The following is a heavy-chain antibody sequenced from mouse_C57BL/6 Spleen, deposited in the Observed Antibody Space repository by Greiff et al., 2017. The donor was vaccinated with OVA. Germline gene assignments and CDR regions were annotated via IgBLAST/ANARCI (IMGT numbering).Heavy chain of an antibody. CDR2: ISYDGSN. CDR1: GYSITSGYY. D-gene: IGHD3-2*02. Sequence: EVKLVESGPGLVKPSQSLSLTCSVTGYSITSGYYWNWIRQFPGNKLEWMGYISYDGSNNYNPSLKNRISITRDTSKNQFFLKLNTATTEDTATYYCERKDSSGYRDYYAMDYWGQGTSVTVSS. J-gene: IGHJ4*01. V-gene: IGHV3-6*01. CDR3: ERKDSSGYRDYYAMDY.